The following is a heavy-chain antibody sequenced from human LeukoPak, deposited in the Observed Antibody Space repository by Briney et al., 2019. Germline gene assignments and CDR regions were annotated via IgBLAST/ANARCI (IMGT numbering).Heavy chain of an antibody. CDR3: ARVVVGAAHFDY. CDR2: ISSSGSTI. CDR1: GFTFSSYE. J-gene: IGHJ4*02. Sequence: PGGSLRLSCAASGFTFSSYEMNWVRQAPGKGLEWVSYISSSGSTIYYADSVKGRFTISRDNAKNSLYLQMNSLRAEDSAVYYCARVVVGAAHFDYWGQGTLVTVSS. V-gene: IGHV3-48*03. D-gene: IGHD2-15*01.